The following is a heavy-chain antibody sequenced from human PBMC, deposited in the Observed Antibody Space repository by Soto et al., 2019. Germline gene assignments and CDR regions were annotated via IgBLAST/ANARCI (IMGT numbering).Heavy chain of an antibody. CDR3: ARDGRGSSFIFYFDY. V-gene: IGHV3-21*01. D-gene: IGHD1-26*01. CDR2: ISSTSTYI. CDR1: GFIFSDYS. J-gene: IGHJ4*02. Sequence: GGSLRLSCAASGFIFSDYSMDWVRQAPGKGLEWVASISSTSTYISYADSVRGRVTISRDNAKNSLYLQMNSLTAEDTAVYYCARDGRGSSFIFYFDYWGQGTLVT.